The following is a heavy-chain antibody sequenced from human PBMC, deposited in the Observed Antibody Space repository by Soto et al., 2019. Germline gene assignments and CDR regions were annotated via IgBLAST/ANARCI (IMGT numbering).Heavy chain of an antibody. V-gene: IGHV3-30*18. Sequence: PGGSLRLSCAASGVTFSSSGMHWVRQAPGKGLEWVAVISYDGSNKYYADSVKGRFTISRDNSKNTLYLQMNSLRAEDTAVYYCAKIPSYYDFWSGYYGYYYYGMDVWGQGTTVTVSS. CDR2: ISYDGSNK. D-gene: IGHD3-3*01. CDR3: AKIPSYYDFWSGYYGYYYYGMDV. J-gene: IGHJ6*02. CDR1: GVTFSSSG.